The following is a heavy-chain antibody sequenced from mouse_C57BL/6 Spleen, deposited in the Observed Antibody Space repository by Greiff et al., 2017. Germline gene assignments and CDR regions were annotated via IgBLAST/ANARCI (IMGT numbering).Heavy chain of an antibody. V-gene: IGHV1-9*01. J-gene: IGHJ4*01. CDR3: ASAITYFYAMDY. D-gene: IGHD5-1*01. Sequence: QVQLQQSGAELMKPGASVKLSCKATGYTFTGYWIEWVKQRPGHGLEWIGEILPGSGSTNYNGKFKGKATFTADTSSNTAYMQLSSLTTEDSAIYYSASAITYFYAMDYWGQGTSGTVSS. CDR2: ILPGSGST. CDR1: GYTFTGYW.